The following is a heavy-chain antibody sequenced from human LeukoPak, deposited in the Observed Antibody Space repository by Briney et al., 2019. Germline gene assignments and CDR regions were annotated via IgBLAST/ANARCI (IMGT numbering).Heavy chain of an antibody. CDR2: ISPNGTDI. CDR1: GFIFSDYY. J-gene: IGHJ4*02. D-gene: IGHD6-6*01. Sequence: GGSLRLSCAASGFIFSDYYMSWIRQSPGMGLEWISYISPNGTDIYSIDSVRGRFIISRDNAKNSLYLQMNSLRAEDTAVYYCASGSSSVGYWGQGTLVTVSS. CDR3: ASGSSSVGY. V-gene: IGHV3-11*01.